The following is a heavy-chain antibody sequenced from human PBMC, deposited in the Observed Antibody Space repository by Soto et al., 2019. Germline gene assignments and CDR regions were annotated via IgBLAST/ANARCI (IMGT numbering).Heavy chain of an antibody. D-gene: IGHD6-6*01. CDR3: ANRSSSATFDC. V-gene: IGHV3-23*01. CDR1: GFTFSSYA. J-gene: IGHJ4*02. Sequence: EVQLLESGGGLVQPGESLRLSCAASGFTFSSYAMSWVRQAPGKGLEWVSVISGSDDSTYYADSVKGRFTISRDNSKNTLNLDTNRLRAEDTAVYYCANRSSSATFDCWGQGALVTVCS. CDR2: ISGSDDST.